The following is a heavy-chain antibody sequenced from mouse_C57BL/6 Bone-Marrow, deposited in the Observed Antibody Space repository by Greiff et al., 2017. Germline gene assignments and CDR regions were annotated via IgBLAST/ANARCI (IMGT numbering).Heavy chain of an antibody. CDR2: IYPRSGNN. Sequence: VQLQQSGAELARPGASVKLSCKASGYTFTSYGISWVQQRTGQGLEWIGEIYPRSGNNYYNEKFKGQGTLTADKSSSTAYMELRSLTSEDSAVYFCARYYYGSTPFAYWGQGTLVTVSA. J-gene: IGHJ3*01. V-gene: IGHV1-81*01. D-gene: IGHD1-1*01. CDR3: ARYYYGSTPFAY. CDR1: GYTFTSYG.